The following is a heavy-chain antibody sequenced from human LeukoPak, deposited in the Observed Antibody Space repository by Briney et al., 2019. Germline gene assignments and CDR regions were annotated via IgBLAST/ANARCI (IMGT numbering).Heavy chain of an antibody. CDR3: AKKVAGTSYYFDC. CDR2: ISGSGGST. Sequence: GGSLGLSCAASGFTFSSYAMSWVRQAPGKGLEWVSAISGSGGSTYYADSVKGRFTISRENSKNTLYLQMNSLRAEDTAVYYCAKKVAGTSYYFDCWGQGTLVTVSS. V-gene: IGHV3-23*01. J-gene: IGHJ4*02. CDR1: GFTFSSYA. D-gene: IGHD6-19*01.